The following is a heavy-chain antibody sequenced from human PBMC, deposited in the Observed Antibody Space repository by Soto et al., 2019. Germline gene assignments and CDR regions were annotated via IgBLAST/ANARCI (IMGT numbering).Heavy chain of an antibody. CDR1: GFTFSSYW. J-gene: IGHJ4*02. CDR3: ASGANSGYDFHFDY. D-gene: IGHD5-12*01. Sequence: GESLKISCAASGFTFSSYWMSWVRQAPGKGLEWVANIKQDGSEKYYVDSVKGRFTISRDNAKNSLYLQMNSLRAEDTAVYYCASGANSGYDFHFDYWGQGTLVTVSS. CDR2: IKQDGSEK. V-gene: IGHV3-7*01.